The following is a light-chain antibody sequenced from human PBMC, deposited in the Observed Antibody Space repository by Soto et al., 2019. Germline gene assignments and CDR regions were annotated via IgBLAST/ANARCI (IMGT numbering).Light chain of an antibody. Sequence: EIVLTQSPGTLSLSPGERATLSCRASQSVSSNHLAWYQQKPGQAPRLLIYGASTRASGIPDRFSGSGSGTDFTLTISSLEPEDFALYYCQQRSNWPITFGQGTRLEIK. CDR2: GAS. V-gene: IGKV3D-20*02. CDR1: QSVSSNH. J-gene: IGKJ5*01. CDR3: QQRSNWPIT.